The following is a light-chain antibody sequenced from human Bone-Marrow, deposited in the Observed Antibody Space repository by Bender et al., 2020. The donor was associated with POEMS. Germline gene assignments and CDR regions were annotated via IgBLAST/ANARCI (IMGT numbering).Light chain of an antibody. CDR1: SSDIGRHDY. V-gene: IGLV2-8*01. CDR3: SSFGGANNYVI. Sequence: QSALAQPPSASGSPGQSVTISCTGTSSDIGRHDYVSWYLQHPGQAPKLIIYEVTKRPSGVPDRFSGSKSGNTASLTVSGLQAEEEANYYCSSFGGANNYVIFGGGTKLTVL. CDR2: EVT. J-gene: IGLJ2*01.